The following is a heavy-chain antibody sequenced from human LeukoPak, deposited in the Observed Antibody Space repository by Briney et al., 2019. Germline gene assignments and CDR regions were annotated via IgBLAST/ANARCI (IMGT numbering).Heavy chain of an antibody. CDR1: GFPFSSYW. D-gene: IGHD3-22*01. J-gene: IGHJ4*02. V-gene: IGHV3-7*03. CDR2: INPDGSLI. CDR3: AKEPNHSSGYWDY. Sequence: GGSLRLSCAASGFPFSSYWMSWVRQAPGVGLEWVANINPDGSLIYYVDSVKGRFTVSRDNSKNTLFLQMNSLRVEDTAVYYCAKEPNHSSGYWDYWGQGTLVTVSS.